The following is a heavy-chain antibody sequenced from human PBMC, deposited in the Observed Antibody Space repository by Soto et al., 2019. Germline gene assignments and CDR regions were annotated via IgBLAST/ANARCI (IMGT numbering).Heavy chain of an antibody. CDR3: ARELRYCSGGTCYPYYYYGMDV. CDR1: GDSVSSNSAA. J-gene: IGHJ6*02. CDR2: TYYRSKWYN. V-gene: IGHV6-1*01. D-gene: IGHD2-15*01. Sequence: SQTLSLTCAISGDSVSSNSAAWNWIRQSPSRGLEWLGRTYYRSKWYNDYAVSVKSRITINPDTSKNHFSLQLNSVAPEDTAVYYCARELRYCSGGTCYPYYYYGMDVWGQGTTVTVSS.